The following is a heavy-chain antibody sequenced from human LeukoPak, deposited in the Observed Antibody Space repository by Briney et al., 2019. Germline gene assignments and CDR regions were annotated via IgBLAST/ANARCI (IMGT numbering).Heavy chain of an antibody. J-gene: IGHJ4*02. CDR3: VSGGYTYAH. Sequence: GGSLRLSCAASGFTFSNYAMSWVRQAPGKGLEWVANIKQDGSEKHYVDSVKGRFTMSRDNAKNSLYLQMNSLRAEDTAVYYCVSGGYTYAHWGQGTLVTVSS. CDR1: GFTFSNYA. D-gene: IGHD5-18*01. CDR2: IKQDGSEK. V-gene: IGHV3-7*01.